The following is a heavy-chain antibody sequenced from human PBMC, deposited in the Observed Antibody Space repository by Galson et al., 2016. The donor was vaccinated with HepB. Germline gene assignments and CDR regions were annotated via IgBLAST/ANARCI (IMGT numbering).Heavy chain of an antibody. D-gene: IGHD5-18*01. CDR2: TYYRSQWFS. CDR3: TRGYMQTGMNV. V-gene: IGHV6-1*01. Sequence: CAISGDSVTSDGTMWNWIRQSPSRGLEWLGRTYYRSQWFSGYAMSVQGRITVTADTSRNQFSLQLDSVTPDDTAAYFCTRGYMQTGMNVWGQGTTVTVSS. J-gene: IGHJ6*02. CDR1: GDSVTSDGTM.